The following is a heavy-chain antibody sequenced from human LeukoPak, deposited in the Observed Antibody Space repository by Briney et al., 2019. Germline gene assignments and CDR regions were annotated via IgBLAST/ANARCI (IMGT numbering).Heavy chain of an antibody. J-gene: IGHJ4*02. V-gene: IGHV3-9*01. CDR1: GFTFDDYA. CDR2: ISWNSGNI. D-gene: IGHD6-6*01. CDR3: ARDAIEYSSSSADY. Sequence: PGRSLRLSCAASGFTFDDYAMHWVRQAPGKGLEWVSGISWNSGNIGYADSVKGRFTISRDNAKNSLYLQMNSLRPEDTAVYYCARDAIEYSSSSADYWGQGTLVTVSS.